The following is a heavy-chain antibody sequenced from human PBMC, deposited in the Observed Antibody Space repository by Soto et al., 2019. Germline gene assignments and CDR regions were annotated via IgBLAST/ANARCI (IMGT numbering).Heavy chain of an antibody. CDR1: GFTFSSYA. Sequence: PGGSLRLSCAASGFTFSSYAMHCVRQAPGKGLERVAVISYDGSNKYYADSVKGRFTISRDNSKNTLYLQMNSLRAEDTAVYYCARAGYSSGWYGYYYYGMDVWGQGTTVVYYGMDVWGQGTTVTVSS. J-gene: IGHJ6*02. V-gene: IGHV3-30-3*01. D-gene: IGHD6-19*01. CDR2: ISYDGSNK. CDR3: ARAGYSSGWYGYYYYGMDVWGQGTTVVYYGMDV.